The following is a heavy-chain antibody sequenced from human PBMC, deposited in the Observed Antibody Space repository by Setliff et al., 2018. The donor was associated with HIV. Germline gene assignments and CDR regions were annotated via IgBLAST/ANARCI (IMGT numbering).Heavy chain of an antibody. CDR2: VYTSGST. J-gene: IGHJ6*03. D-gene: IGHD2-21*01. CDR1: GDSISSGSYY. CDR3: ARVGPAYSGDMDV. Sequence: SEPLSLTCTVSGDSISSGSYYWSWIRQPAGKGLEWIGHVYTSGSTDYNPSLNSRLTISIDTSRNQFSLRLNSVTAADTAVYFCARVGPAYSGDMDVWGKGTTVTVSS. V-gene: IGHV4-61*09.